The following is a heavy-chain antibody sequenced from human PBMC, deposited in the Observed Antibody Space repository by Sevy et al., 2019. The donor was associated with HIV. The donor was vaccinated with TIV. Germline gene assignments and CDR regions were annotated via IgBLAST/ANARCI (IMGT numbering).Heavy chain of an antibody. CDR3: ARFVGYCSGGRCSIIDF. CDR2: ISYNGRNQ. D-gene: IGHD2-15*01. Sequence: LSLTCAASGFSLSDHAVSWVRQTPGKGVEWLAVISYNGRNQYYADSVKGRFTISKDDSKNTRYLQLNSLRAEDTAVYYCARFVGYCSGGRCSIIDFWGQGTLVTVSS. CDR1: GFSLSDHA. V-gene: IGHV3-30*04. J-gene: IGHJ4*02.